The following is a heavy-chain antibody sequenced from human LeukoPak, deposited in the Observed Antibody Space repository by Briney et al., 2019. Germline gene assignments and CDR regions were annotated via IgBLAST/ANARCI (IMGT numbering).Heavy chain of an antibody. D-gene: IGHD3-22*01. V-gene: IGHV4-34*01. J-gene: IGHJ4*02. CDR3: ARENYYDSSGYSVRFDY. CDR1: GGSFSGYS. CDR2: INHSGST. Sequence: SETLSLTCAVYGGSFSGYSWSWIRQPPGKGLEWIGEINHSGSTNYNPSLKSRVTISVDTSKNQFSLKLSSVTAADTAVYYCARENYYDSSGYSVRFDYWGQGTLVTVSS.